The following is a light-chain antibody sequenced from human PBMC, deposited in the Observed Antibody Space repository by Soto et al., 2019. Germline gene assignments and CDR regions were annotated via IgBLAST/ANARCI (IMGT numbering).Light chain of an antibody. CDR1: SSDVGSYNL. Sequence: QSALTQPASVSGSPGQSITISCTGISSDVGSYNLVSWYQQHPGKAPKVMIYEGSTRPSGVSNRFSGSRPGNTASLTISGLQAEDEAHYYCSSYAGSSTHVVFGGGTKVTVL. CDR3: SSYAGSSTHVV. V-gene: IGLV2-23*01. J-gene: IGLJ2*01. CDR2: EGS.